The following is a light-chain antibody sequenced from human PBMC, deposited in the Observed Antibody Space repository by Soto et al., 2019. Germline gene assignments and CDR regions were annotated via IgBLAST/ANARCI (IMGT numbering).Light chain of an antibody. CDR3: QQYNSYPYT. J-gene: IGKJ2*01. Sequence: DIQMTQSPSTLSASVGDRVTITCRASQSISSWLAWYQQKPGKAPKLLIYKASSLESGVPSRFSGSGSGTEFTLTISSLQPDDFASYYCQQYNSYPYTFGQGTKLEIK. V-gene: IGKV1-5*03. CDR1: QSISSW. CDR2: KAS.